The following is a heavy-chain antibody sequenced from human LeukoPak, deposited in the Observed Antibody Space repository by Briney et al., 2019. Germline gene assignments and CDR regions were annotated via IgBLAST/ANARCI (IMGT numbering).Heavy chain of an antibody. V-gene: IGHV3-48*02. CDR2: ISGIRNLT. D-gene: IGHD6-19*01. CDR1: GLSFNIYS. CDR3: AREKGSGSGWFGY. J-gene: IGHJ5*01. Sequence: SWGSLSLSCVASGLSFNIYSMNWVRQAPGKGLVWVSYISGIRNLTYYADSVKGRFTISRDNAKNSLYLQMDSLRDEDTAVYYCAREKGSGSGWFGYWGQGLLVTVSS.